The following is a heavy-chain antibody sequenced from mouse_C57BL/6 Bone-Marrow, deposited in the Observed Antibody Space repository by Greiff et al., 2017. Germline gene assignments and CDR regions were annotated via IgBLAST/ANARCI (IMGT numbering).Heavy chain of an antibody. CDR2: ISSGSSTI. V-gene: IGHV5-17*01. J-gene: IGHJ3*01. CDR1: GFTFSDYG. D-gene: IGHD1-1*02. Sequence: EVQLVESGGGLVKPGGSLKLSCAASGFTFSDYGMHWVRQAPEKGLEWVAYISSGSSTIYYADTVKGRFTISRDNAKNTLFLQMTSLRSEDTAMYYCARRWGAYWGQGTLVTVSA. CDR3: ARRWGAY.